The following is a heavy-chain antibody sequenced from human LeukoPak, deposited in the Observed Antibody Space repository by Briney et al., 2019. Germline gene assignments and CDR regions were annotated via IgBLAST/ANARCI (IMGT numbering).Heavy chain of an antibody. D-gene: IGHD6-13*01. V-gene: IGHV4-34*01. CDR3: ARGRGRYSSSWPGNWFDP. CDR2: INHSGST. J-gene: IGHJ5*02. CDR1: GGSFSGYY. Sequence: PSETLSLTCAVYGGSFSGYYWSWIRQPPGKGLEWIGEINHSGSTNYNPSLKSRVTISVDTSKNQFSLKLSSVTAADTAVYYCARGRGRYSSSWPGNWFDPWGQGTLVTVSS.